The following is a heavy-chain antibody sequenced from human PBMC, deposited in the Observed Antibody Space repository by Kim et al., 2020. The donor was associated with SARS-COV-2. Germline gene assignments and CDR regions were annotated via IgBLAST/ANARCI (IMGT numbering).Heavy chain of an antibody. CDR3: ARLEGMDV. CDR2: YSGIT. J-gene: IGHJ6*02. D-gene: IGHD1-1*01. V-gene: IGHV4-39*01. Sequence: YSGITSYNPPLKSRVTIAVDTSKSQFSLKVSSVTAADTAVYYCARLEGMDVWGQGTTVTVSS.